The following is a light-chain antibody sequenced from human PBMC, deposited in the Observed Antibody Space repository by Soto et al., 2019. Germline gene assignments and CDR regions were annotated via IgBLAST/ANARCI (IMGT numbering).Light chain of an antibody. CDR3: MQALQTPIT. J-gene: IGKJ5*01. CDR1: QTLLHSNGNNY. V-gene: IGKV2-28*01. Sequence: DIVMTQSPLSLPVTPGEQASISCRASQTLLHSNGNNYLDWYVQKQGQSPQLLMYRNSNRASGVPDRFSGSGSGTDFTLKVIRVEAEDLGFYYCMQALQTPITFGQGTRLEI. CDR2: RNS.